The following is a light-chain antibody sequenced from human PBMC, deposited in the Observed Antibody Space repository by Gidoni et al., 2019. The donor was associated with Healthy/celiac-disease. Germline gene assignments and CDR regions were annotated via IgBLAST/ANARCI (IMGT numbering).Light chain of an antibody. V-gene: IGLV1-51*01. J-gene: IGLJ2*01. CDR1: SSNIGNNY. CDR3: GTWDSSLRYVV. CDR2: DNN. Sequence: QSVLTQPPSVSAAPGQKVTISCSGSSSNIGNNYVSWYQQLPGTAPKLLMYDNNKRPSGIPDRFSGSKSGTSATLGITGRQTGDEADYYCGTWDSSLRYVVFGGGTKLTVL.